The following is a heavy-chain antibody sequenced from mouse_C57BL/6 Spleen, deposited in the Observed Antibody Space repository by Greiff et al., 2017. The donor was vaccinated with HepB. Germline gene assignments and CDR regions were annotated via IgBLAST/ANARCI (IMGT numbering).Heavy chain of an antibody. D-gene: IGHD3-3*01. Sequence: EVMLVESGGGLVKPGGSLKLSCAASGFTFSSYAMSWVRQTPEKRLEWVATISDGGSYTYYPDNVKGRFTISRDNAKNNLYLQMSHLKSEDTAMYYCARDRGDLYAMDYWGQGTSVTVSS. CDR2: ISDGGSYT. J-gene: IGHJ4*01. CDR1: GFTFSSYA. CDR3: ARDRGDLYAMDY. V-gene: IGHV5-4*01.